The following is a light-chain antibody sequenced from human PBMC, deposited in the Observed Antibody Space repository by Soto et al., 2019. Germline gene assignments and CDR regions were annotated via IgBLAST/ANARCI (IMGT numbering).Light chain of an antibody. J-gene: IGKJ2*01. Sequence: DVQVTQSPSTLSASVGDRVTITCRASQMISSRLAWYQQKPGKAPKLLIYDASTLESGVPSRFSGSESGTEFTLTISSLQPDDFATYICQQSYSLPYTFGQGTKVDIK. CDR1: QMISSR. CDR3: QQSYSLPYT. CDR2: DAS. V-gene: IGKV1-5*01.